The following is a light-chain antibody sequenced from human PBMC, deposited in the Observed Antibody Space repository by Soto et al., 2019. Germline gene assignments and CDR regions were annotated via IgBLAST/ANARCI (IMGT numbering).Light chain of an antibody. CDR2: DAS. CDR1: QDIRNS. CDR3: QQYDYLVT. V-gene: IGKV1-33*01. Sequence: DIQMTQSPSSLSASVGDRVTITCQASQDIRNSLNWYQQKPGRAPKLLIYDASNVETGVPSRFSGTGSGTHFSLSISSLQPEDFATYYCQQYDYLVTFGQGTRVEIK. J-gene: IGKJ5*01.